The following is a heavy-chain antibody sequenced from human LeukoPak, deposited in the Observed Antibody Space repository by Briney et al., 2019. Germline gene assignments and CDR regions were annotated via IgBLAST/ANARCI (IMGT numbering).Heavy chain of an antibody. Sequence: ASVKVSCKASVDTFTSYYMHWVRQAPGQGLEWMGIINPSGGSTSYAQKFQGRVTMTRDTSTSTVYMELSSLRSEDTAVYYCARDRAPFCCSSTSCRYRFDPWGQGTLVTVSS. V-gene: IGHV1-46*01. D-gene: IGHD2-2*01. CDR1: VDTFTSYY. CDR3: ARDRAPFCCSSTSCRYRFDP. CDR2: INPSGGST. J-gene: IGHJ5*02.